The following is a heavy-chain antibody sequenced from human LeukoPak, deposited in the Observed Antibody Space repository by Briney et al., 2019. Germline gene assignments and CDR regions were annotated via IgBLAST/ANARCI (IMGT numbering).Heavy chain of an antibody. J-gene: IGHJ5*02. Sequence: GESLKISCKGSGYSFTSYWIGWVRRMPGKGLELMGIIYPGDSDTRYRPSFQGQVTISADKSINTAYLQWNSLKASDTAIYYCVRRDITSRYVVWFDPWGQGTPVTVSS. CDR2: IYPGDSDT. D-gene: IGHD2-2*01. CDR3: VRRDITSRYVVWFDP. CDR1: GYSFTSYW. V-gene: IGHV5-51*01.